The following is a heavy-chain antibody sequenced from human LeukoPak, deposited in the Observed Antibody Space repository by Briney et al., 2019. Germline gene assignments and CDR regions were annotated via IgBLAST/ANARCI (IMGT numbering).Heavy chain of an antibody. D-gene: IGHD1-1*01. Sequence: SETLSLTCAVYGGSFSGYYWSWIRQPPGKGLEWIGEINHSGSTNYNPSLKSRVTISVDTSKNQFSLKLGSVTAADTAVYYCATRAMGNWNDGGYYSDYWGQGTLVTVSS. V-gene: IGHV4-34*01. J-gene: IGHJ4*02. CDR3: ATRAMGNWNDGGYYSDY. CDR2: INHSGST. CDR1: GGSFSGYY.